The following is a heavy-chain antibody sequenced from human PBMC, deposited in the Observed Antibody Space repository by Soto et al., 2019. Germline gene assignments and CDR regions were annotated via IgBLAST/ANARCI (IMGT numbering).Heavy chain of an antibody. CDR3: ATEIGDYGRFVDY. Sequence: QVQLVESGGGVVQPGRSLRLSCAASGFTFSSYGMHWVRQAPGKGLEWVAVISYDGSNKYYADSVKGRFTISRDNSKNTLYLQMNSLRAEDTAVYYCATEIGDYGRFVDYWGQGTLVTVSS. CDR1: GFTFSSYG. J-gene: IGHJ4*02. V-gene: IGHV3-30*03. CDR2: ISYDGSNK. D-gene: IGHD4-17*01.